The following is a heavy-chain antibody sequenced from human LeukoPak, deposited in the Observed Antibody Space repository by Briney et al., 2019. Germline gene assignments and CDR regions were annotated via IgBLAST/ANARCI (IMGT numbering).Heavy chain of an antibody. CDR1: GGSFSGHY. J-gene: IGHJ6*03. CDR2: INHSGST. Sequence: SETLSLTCAVYGGSFSGHYWSWIRQPPGKGLEWIGEINHSGSTNYNPSLKSRVIISVDTSQNQFSLKLSSVTAADTAVYYCARGIAMVRGVIPWDGDYYYMAVWGKGTTVTVSS. CDR3: ARGIAMVRGVIPWDGDYYYMAV. D-gene: IGHD3-10*01. V-gene: IGHV4-34*01.